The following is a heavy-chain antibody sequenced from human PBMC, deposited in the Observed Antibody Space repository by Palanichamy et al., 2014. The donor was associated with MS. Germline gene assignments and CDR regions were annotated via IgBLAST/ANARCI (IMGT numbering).Heavy chain of an antibody. Sequence: EMQLVESGGGLVQPGRSLRLSCAASGFTFSSYDMNWVRQAPGKGLEWVSYISSGATTIYYADSVKGRFTISRDNAKNSLYLQMNSLRAEDTAVYYCATGFRRADYWDQGTLVTVSS. CDR3: ATGFRRADY. J-gene: IGHJ4*02. CDR2: ISSGATTI. CDR1: GFTFSSYD. V-gene: IGHV3-48*03. D-gene: IGHD2-21*01.